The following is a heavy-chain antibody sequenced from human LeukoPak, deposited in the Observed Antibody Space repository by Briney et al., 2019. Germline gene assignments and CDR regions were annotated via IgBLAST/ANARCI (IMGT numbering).Heavy chain of an antibody. CDR1: GGSISDYY. J-gene: IGHJ4*02. CDR2: IYYSGST. D-gene: IGHD3-22*01. Sequence: SETLSLTCTVSGGSISDYYWTWIRQPPGKGLEWIASIYYSGSTYYNPSLKSRVTISVDTSKNQFSLKLSSVTAADTAVYYCARNNYYDSSGYRLWGQGTLVTVSS. V-gene: IGHV4-59*12. CDR3: ARNNYYDSSGYRL.